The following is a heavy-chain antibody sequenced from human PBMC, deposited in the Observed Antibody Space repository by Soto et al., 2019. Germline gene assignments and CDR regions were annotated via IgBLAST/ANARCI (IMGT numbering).Heavy chain of an antibody. CDR3: ANNLRGDYYFFQH. J-gene: IGHJ1*01. CDR1: GVSITTSSYF. Sequence: QLQLQESGPGLVQPSETLSLTCTVSGVSITTSSYFWGWVRQPPGKGLEWIGSGYYSGTTYYSPTLKSRVTISVATSKPQFSLKLTSVTAADTAVYYCANNLRGDYYFFQHWGQGTLVTVSS. D-gene: IGHD2-21*02. V-gene: IGHV4-39*01. CDR2: GYYSGTT.